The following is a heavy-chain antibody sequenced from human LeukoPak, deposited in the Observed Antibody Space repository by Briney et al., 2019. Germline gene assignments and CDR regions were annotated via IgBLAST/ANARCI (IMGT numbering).Heavy chain of an antibody. D-gene: IGHD3-10*01. J-gene: IGHJ5*02. CDR1: GFTFSNYW. CDR3: AREVSHYYGSGSYVYNWFDP. Sequence: PGGSLRLSCAASGFTFSNYWMTWLRQTPGKGLEWVAIIKADGSEKYYVDSVKGRFTISRDNAKNSLYLQMNSLRAEDTALYYCAREVSHYYGSGSYVYNWFDPWGQGTLVTVSS. CDR2: IKADGSEK. V-gene: IGHV3-7*03.